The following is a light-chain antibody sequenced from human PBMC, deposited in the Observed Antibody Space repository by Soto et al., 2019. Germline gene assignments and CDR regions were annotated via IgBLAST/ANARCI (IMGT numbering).Light chain of an antibody. CDR1: SSNIGNNY. Sequence: QAVVTQPPSVSAAPGQKVTISCSGSSSNIGNNYVSWYQYLPGTAPKLLIYDNNERPSGIPDRFSGSKSGTSATLGITGLQTGDEADYYCGTWDSSLYAFVFGTGTKLTVL. J-gene: IGLJ1*01. CDR3: GTWDSSLYAFV. CDR2: DNN. V-gene: IGLV1-51*01.